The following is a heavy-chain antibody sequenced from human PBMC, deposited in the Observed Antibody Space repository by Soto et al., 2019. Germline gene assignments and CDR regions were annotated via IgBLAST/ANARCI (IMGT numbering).Heavy chain of an antibody. V-gene: IGHV4-39*01. J-gene: IGHJ5*02. D-gene: IGHD3-22*01. Sequence: QLQLQESGPGLVKPSETLSLTCSVSGDSISSNNYYWGWIRQPPGKALEWIGSIYYSGSTYYNPALKSRVTISADTSKNQFSLKLSSVTAADTAVYYCARQGITMIVVVVTDNWFDPWGQGTLVTVSS. CDR1: GDSISSNNYY. CDR3: ARQGITMIVVVVTDNWFDP. CDR2: IYYSGST.